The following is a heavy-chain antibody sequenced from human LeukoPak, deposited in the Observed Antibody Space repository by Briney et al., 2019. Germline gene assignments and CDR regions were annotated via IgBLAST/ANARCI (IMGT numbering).Heavy chain of an antibody. CDR2: FDPEDGET. CDR3: ARDPPLNYYDTKISLDY. CDR1: GYTLTELS. J-gene: IGHJ4*02. Sequence: ASVKVSCKVSGYTLTELSMHWVRQAPGKGLEWMGGFDPEDGETIYAQKFQGRVTITADKSTSTAYMELSSLRSEDTAVYYCARDPPLNYYDTKISLDYWGQGTLVTVSS. V-gene: IGHV1-24*01. D-gene: IGHD3-22*01.